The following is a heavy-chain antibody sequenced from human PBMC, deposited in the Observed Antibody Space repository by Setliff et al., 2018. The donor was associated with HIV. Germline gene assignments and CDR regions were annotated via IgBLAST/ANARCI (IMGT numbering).Heavy chain of an antibody. CDR2: INPAGNPT. CDR1: GYTFTSEY. J-gene: IGHJ4*02. D-gene: IGHD3-22*01. V-gene: IGHV1-2*04. CDR3: ARDTYDSSGYYYFDY. Sequence: ASVKVSCKASGYTFTSEYIHWVREAPGQGLEWMGIINPAGNPTSYAQKFQGWITMTRDTSISTAYMELSRLRSDDTAVYYCARDTYDSSGYYYFDYWGQGTLVTVSS.